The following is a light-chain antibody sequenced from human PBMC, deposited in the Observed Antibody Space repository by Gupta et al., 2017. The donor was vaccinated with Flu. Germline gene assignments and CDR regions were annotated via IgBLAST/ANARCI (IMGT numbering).Light chain of an antibody. Sequence: IVLTQSPGTLSLSPGERAALSCRASQSVSNNNLAWYHQKPGQAPRLLIYGASSRASGIPDRFSGSGSGTDFTLTIRRLEPEDFAVYYCQQDGSSPRTFGQGTKLEIK. V-gene: IGKV3-20*01. CDR2: GAS. J-gene: IGKJ2*01. CDR3: QQDGSSPRT. CDR1: QSVSNNN.